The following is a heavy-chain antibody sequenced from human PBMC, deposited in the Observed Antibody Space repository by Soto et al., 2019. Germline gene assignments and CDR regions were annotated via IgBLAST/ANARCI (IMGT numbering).Heavy chain of an antibody. CDR1: GGTFSSYA. J-gene: IGHJ4*02. D-gene: IGHD5-18*01. Sequence: SVKVSCKASGGTFSSYAISWVRQAPGQGLEWMGGIIPIFGTANYAQKFQGRVTITADESTSTAYMELSSLRSEDTAVYYCASGDVDTAMVTVEEFDYWGQGTLVTVSS. CDR2: IIPIFGTA. CDR3: ASGDVDTAMVTVEEFDY. V-gene: IGHV1-69*13.